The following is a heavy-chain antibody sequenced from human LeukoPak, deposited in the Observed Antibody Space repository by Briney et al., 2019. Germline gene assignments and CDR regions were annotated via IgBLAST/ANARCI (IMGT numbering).Heavy chain of an antibody. D-gene: IGHD1-1*01. CDR2: INHSGST. V-gene: IGHV4-34*01. CDR3: ARRLWNGHFDY. J-gene: IGHJ4*02. CDR1: GGSFSGYY. Sequence: PSETLSLTCAVYGGSFSGYYWSWLRQPRGKGLEWIGEINHSGSTNYNPSLKSRVTISVDTPKNQFSLKLSSVTAADTAVYYCARRLWNGHFDYWGQGTLVTVSS.